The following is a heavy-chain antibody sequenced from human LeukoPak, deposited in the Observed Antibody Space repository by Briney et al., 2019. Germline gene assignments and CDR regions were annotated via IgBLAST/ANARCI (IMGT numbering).Heavy chain of an antibody. D-gene: IGHD1-14*01. CDR3: AYPDPSHY. J-gene: IGHJ4*02. V-gene: IGHV3-30*03. CDR2: ISYDGSNK. Sequence: GRSLRLSCAASGFTFSSYGMHWVRQAPGKGLEWVEVISYDGSNKYYADSVKGRFTISRDNSKNTLYLQMNSLRAEDTAVYYCAYPDPSHYWGQGTLVTVSS. CDR1: GFTFSSYG.